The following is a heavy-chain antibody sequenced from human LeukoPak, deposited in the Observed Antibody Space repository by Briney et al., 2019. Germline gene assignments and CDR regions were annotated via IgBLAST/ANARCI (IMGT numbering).Heavy chain of an antibody. CDR1: GFTFSSYG. CDR2: IWYDGSNK. D-gene: IGHD3-22*01. CDR3: ARGREDYYDSSGYAP. V-gene: IGHV3-33*01. J-gene: IGHJ5*02. Sequence: GRSLRLSCAASGFTFSSYGMHWVRQAPGKGLEWVAVIWYDGSNKYYADSVKGRFTISRDNSKNTLYLQMNSLRAEDTDVYYCARGREDYYDSSGYAPWGQGTLVTVSS.